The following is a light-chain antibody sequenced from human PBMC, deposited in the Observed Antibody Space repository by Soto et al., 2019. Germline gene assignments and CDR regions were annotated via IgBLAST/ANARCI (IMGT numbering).Light chain of an antibody. J-gene: IGKJ1*01. CDR2: GVY. V-gene: IGKV3D-15*01. CDR3: QQYNNWPGT. Sequence: EIVMTQSPTILSVSPGERATLSCRASQSVSSNLAWYQQKPGQAPRLLIYGVYTRAPGIPARFSGSGSGTEFTLTISSLQSEDFAVYYCQQYNNWPGTFGQGTKVDIK. CDR1: QSVSSN.